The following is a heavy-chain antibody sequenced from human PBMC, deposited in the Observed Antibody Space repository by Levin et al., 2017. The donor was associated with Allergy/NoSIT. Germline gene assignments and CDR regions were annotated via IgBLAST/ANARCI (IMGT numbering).Heavy chain of an antibody. CDR3: ASTPAVAGIYWFDA. J-gene: IGHJ5*02. CDR1: GDSVSSNSAA. CDR2: TYYRSKWYN. V-gene: IGHV6-1*01. Sequence: SQTLSLTCAISGDSVSSNSAAWNWIRQSPSRGLEWLGRTYYRSKWYNDYAVSVKSRITINPDTSKNQFSLHLNSVTPEDTAVYYCASTPAVAGIYWFDAWGQGTLVTVSS. D-gene: IGHD6-19*01.